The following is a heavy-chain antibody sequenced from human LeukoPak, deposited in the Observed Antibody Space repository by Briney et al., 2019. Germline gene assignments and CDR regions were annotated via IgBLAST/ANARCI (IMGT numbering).Heavy chain of an antibody. V-gene: IGHV3-11*06. J-gene: IGHJ4*02. CDR3: ATGQSHSSGWYYFDY. Sequence: RLXXAASGFTFSDYYMSWLRQAPGKGLEWVSXISSSSSYTNYADSVKGRFTISRDNAKNSLYLQMNSLRAEDTAVYYCATGQSHSSGWYYFDYWGQGTLVTVSS. D-gene: IGHD6-19*01. CDR1: GFTFSDYY. CDR2: ISSSSSYT.